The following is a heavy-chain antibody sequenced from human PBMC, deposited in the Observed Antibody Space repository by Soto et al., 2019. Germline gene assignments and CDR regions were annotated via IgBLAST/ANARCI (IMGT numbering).Heavy chain of an antibody. CDR1: GYSFTTYG. J-gene: IGHJ6*02. Sequence: QVQLVQSRGEVKKPGASVKVSCKTSGYSFTTYGISWVRQAPGQGLEWMGWISGYNGNTNYAQNLQGRVTMTTDTSTSTAYMEMRGLRADDTAVYYCAREGHSAYYYYRMDVWGQGSTVTVSS. D-gene: IGHD2-15*01. CDR3: AREGHSAYYYYRMDV. V-gene: IGHV1-18*01. CDR2: ISGYNGNT.